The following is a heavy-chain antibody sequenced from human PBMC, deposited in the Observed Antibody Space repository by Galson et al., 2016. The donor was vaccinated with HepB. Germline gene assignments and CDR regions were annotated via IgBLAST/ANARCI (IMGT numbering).Heavy chain of an antibody. CDR1: GFSFRSYT. D-gene: IGHD3-16*01. Sequence: SLRLSCAASGFSFRSYTMIWVRQAPGKGLEWVSSISPSSRYKHWAGSLEGRFAISRDNARNSLFLHLNSLRVEDTAVYYCARAQGDTPGDDGHFDSWGQGTLRTVFS. J-gene: IGHJ4*02. CDR3: ARAQGDTPGDDGHFDS. V-gene: IGHV3-21*01. CDR2: ISPSSRYK.